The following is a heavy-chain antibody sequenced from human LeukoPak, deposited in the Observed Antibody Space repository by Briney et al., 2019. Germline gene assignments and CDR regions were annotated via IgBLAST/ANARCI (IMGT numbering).Heavy chain of an antibody. J-gene: IGHJ4*02. CDR2: IKTKTEGGTT. V-gene: IGHV3-15*01. D-gene: IGHD3-10*01. CDR3: VTRVRSTEDY. Sequence: KAGGSLRLSCEASGFTFSNVWMNWVRQAPGKGLEWIGRIKTKTEGGTTEYIAPVKGRFTISRDDSKNTVYLQMNSLQTEDTALSYCVTRVRSTEDYWGQGTLVTVSS. CDR1: GFTFSNVW.